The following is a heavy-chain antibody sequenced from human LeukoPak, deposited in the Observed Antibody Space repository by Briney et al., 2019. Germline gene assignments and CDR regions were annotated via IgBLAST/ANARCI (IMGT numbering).Heavy chain of an antibody. D-gene: IGHD3-10*01. J-gene: IGHJ4*02. CDR3: AKDSRGSYYMGHFDY. Sequence: GGSLRLSCAASGFTFDDYAMHWVRQAPGKGLEWVSLISWDGGSTYYADSVKGRFTISRDNSKNSLYLQMNSLRAEDTALYYCAKDSRGSYYMGHFDYWGQGTLVTVSS. V-gene: IGHV3-43D*03. CDR2: ISWDGGST. CDR1: GFTFDDYA.